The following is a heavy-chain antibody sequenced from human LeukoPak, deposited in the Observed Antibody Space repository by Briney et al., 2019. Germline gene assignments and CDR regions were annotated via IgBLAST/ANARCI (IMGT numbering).Heavy chain of an antibody. J-gene: IGHJ4*02. D-gene: IGHD2-21*01. CDR3: ARGGRGGIPFDF. Sequence: ASAKVSCKASGYTFTSYGISWVRQAPGQGLEWMGLINPNTGGTDYAQRFQGRGTMTSDTSITTAYMELNRLRSDDTAIYYCARGGRGGIPFDFWGQGTLVTVSA. CDR2: INPNTGGT. V-gene: IGHV1-2*02. CDR1: GYTFTSYG.